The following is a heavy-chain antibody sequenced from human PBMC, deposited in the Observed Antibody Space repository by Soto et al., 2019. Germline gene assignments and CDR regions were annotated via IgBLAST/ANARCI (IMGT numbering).Heavy chain of an antibody. D-gene: IGHD2-15*01. J-gene: IGHJ3*02. CDR2: IYYSGST. Sequence: SETLSLTCTVSGGSISSYYWSWIRQPPGKGLEWIGYIYYSGSTNYNPSLKSRVTISVDTSKNQFSLELSFVTAADTAVYYCARGGVVVAANDAFDIWGQGTMVTVSS. CDR1: GGSISSYY. CDR3: ARGGVVVAANDAFDI. V-gene: IGHV4-59*08.